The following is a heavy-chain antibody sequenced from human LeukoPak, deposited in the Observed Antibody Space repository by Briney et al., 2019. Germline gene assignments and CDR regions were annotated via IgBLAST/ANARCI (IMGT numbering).Heavy chain of an antibody. Sequence: PGGSLRLSCAASGFTFTNFEMNWVRQAPGKGPEWVAYVSSSGTTTYYADSVKGRFTISRDNAKNSLYLQMNSLRAEDTAVYYCARDMLGYFDSWGQGTLVTVSS. CDR1: GFTFTNFE. J-gene: IGHJ4*02. D-gene: IGHD2-15*01. CDR2: VSSSGTTT. CDR3: ARDMLGYFDS. V-gene: IGHV3-48*03.